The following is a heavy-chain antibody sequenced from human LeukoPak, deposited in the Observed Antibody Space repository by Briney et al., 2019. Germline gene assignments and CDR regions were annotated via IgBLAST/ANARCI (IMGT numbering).Heavy chain of an antibody. CDR3: AKLGVVVPAAILSNYFDY. CDR1: GFTFSSYA. Sequence: QTGGSLRLSCAASGFTFSSYAMSWVRQAPGRGLEWVSAISGSGGSTYYADSVKGRFTISRDNSKNTLYLQMNSLRAEDTAVYYCAKLGVVVPAAILSNYFDYWGQGTLVTVSS. V-gene: IGHV3-23*01. CDR2: ISGSGGST. J-gene: IGHJ4*02. D-gene: IGHD2-2*02.